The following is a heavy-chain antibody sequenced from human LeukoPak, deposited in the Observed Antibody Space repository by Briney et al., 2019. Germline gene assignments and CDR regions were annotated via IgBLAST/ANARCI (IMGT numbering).Heavy chain of an antibody. CDR2: IGTTGYT. D-gene: IGHD5-12*01. J-gene: IGHJ2*01. V-gene: IGHV3-13*01. Sequence: GGSLRLSCAASGFAFTTYDMHWVRQATGTGLEWVSAIGTTGYTYYPGSVKGRFTISRENAKNSLYLQMNSLSAGDTAVYYCARVRKYSGYYSWYFDLWGRGTLVTVSS. CDR1: GFAFTTYD. CDR3: ARVRKYSGYYSWYFDL.